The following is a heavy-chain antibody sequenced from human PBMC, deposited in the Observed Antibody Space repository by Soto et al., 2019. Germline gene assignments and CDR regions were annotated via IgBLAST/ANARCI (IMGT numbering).Heavy chain of an antibody. CDR3: ARDKPQQIVGYNYYYGLDV. J-gene: IGHJ6*02. CDR1: GYTFTSNG. V-gene: IGHV1-18*04. D-gene: IGHD6-6*01. Sequence: QGQLVQSGGEVKKPGASVKVSCKASGYTFTSNGISWVRQAPGQGLEWMGWTSGYNGDTDYAQKFQGRVTMTTGTSTSTAYMEVRSLRPDDTAVYYCARDKPQQIVGYNYYYGLDVWGQGTTVTVSS. CDR2: TSGYNGDT.